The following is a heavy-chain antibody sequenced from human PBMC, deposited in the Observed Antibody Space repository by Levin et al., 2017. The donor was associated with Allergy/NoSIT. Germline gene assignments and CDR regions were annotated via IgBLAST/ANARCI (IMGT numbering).Heavy chain of an antibody. Sequence: GGSLRLSCAASGFTFSSYGMHWVRQAPGKGLEWVAVISYDGSNKYYADSVKGRFTISRDNSKNTLYLQMNWRRGEETAVYYGAKDEGSSGKGACDSWGQGTMVTVSS. CDR1: GFTFSSYG. CDR3: AKDEGSSGKGACDS. V-gene: IGHV3-30*18. D-gene: IGHD3-22*01. CDR2: ISYDGSNK. J-gene: IGHJ3*02.